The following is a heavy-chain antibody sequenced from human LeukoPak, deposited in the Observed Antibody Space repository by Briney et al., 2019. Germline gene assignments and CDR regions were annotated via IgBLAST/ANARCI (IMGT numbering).Heavy chain of an antibody. CDR3: TTDSLFGDDYSPDPFDY. D-gene: IGHD4-11*01. J-gene: IGHJ4*02. CDR1: GFTFSSYA. Sequence: PGGSLRLSCAASGFTFSSYAMSWVRQAPGKGLEWVSAISGSGGSTYYADSVKGRSTISRDNSKNTLYLQMNSLRAEDTAVYYCTTDSLFGDDYSPDPFDYWGQGTLVAVSS. CDR2: ISGSGGST. V-gene: IGHV3-23*01.